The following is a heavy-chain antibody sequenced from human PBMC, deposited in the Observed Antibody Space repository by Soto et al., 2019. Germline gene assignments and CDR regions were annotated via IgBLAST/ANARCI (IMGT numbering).Heavy chain of an antibody. CDR2: ISYDGSNK. D-gene: IGHD2-15*01. CDR1: GFTFSSYA. Sequence: QVQLVESGGGVVQPGRSLRLSCAASGFTFSSYAMHWVRQAPGKGLEWVAVISYDGSNKYYADSVKGRFTISRDNSKNPMYGEMNSLRAEDTAVYYGAREHMVVAATFRASYYGMDVWGQGTTVTVSS. J-gene: IGHJ6*02. CDR3: AREHMVVAATFRASYYGMDV. V-gene: IGHV3-30-3*01.